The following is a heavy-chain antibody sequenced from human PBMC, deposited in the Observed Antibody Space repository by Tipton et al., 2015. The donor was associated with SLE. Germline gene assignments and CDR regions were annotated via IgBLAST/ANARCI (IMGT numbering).Heavy chain of an antibody. D-gene: IGHD6-19*01. CDR2: IYYSGST. J-gene: IGHJ4*02. Sequence: TLSLTCTVSGGSISSSSYYWGWIRQPPGKGLEWIGSIYYSGSTYYNPSLKSRVTISVDTSKNQFSLKLNSVTAADTAVFYCARVTGHSSGWYGWVDSWGQGTLVTVSS. CDR3: ARVTGHSSGWYGWVDS. V-gene: IGHV4-39*07. CDR1: GGSISSSSYY.